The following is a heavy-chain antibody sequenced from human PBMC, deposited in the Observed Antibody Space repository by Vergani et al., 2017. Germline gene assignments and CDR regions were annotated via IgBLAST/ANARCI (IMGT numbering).Heavy chain of an antibody. V-gene: IGHV1-58*01. CDR2: IVVGSGNT. CDR3: GLIPGFAS. CDR1: GFTFNISA. D-gene: IGHD2-21*01. J-gene: IGHJ5*01. Sequence: QMQGVQSGPEVKKPGTSVKVSCKTSGFTFNISALQWVRQARGQGLEWMGWIVVGSGNTKYAQNFQDRITITREVSTRTVYLELTNLRVEDTAVYYCGLIPGFASWGQGTLVTVSS.